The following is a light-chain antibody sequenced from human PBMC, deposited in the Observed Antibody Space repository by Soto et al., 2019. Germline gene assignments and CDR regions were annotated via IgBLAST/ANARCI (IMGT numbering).Light chain of an antibody. CDR2: AAS. CDR3: QQAKSFPLT. V-gene: IGKV1-12*01. CDR1: QDIRNN. Sequence: DIQMTQSPSTLSASVGDRVTITCRASQDIRNNLAWYQQIPGKAPKLLISAASSLQSGVPSRFSGSGSGTDFSLTVSGLQPEDSATYYCQQAKSFPLTFGGGTKVDIK. J-gene: IGKJ4*01.